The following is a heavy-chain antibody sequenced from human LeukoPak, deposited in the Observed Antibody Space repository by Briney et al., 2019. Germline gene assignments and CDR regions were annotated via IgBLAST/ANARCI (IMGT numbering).Heavy chain of an antibody. V-gene: IGHV3-43*02. D-gene: IGHD5-18*01. Sequence: GGSLRLSCAASGFTFDDYAMRWVRQAPGKGLEWVSLISGDGGSTYYADSVKGRFTISRDNSKNSLYLQMNSLGTEDTALYYCAKEKGWIQLWLGFDYWGQGTLVTVSS. J-gene: IGHJ4*02. CDR3: AKEKGWIQLWLGFDY. CDR1: GFTFDDYA. CDR2: ISGDGGST.